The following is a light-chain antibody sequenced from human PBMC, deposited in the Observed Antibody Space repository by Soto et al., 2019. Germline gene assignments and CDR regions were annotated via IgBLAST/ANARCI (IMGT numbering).Light chain of an antibody. J-gene: IGKJ4*01. CDR3: QHYDSLELT. Sequence: EIVLTQSPGTLSLSPGERATLSCRASQSVSSSYLAWYQQKPGQAPRLLIYGASSRATGIPDRFSGSGSGTDFTLTISRPAPEDFAVYYCQHYDSLELTFGGGTNGEIK. CDR1: QSVSSSY. V-gene: IGKV3-20*01. CDR2: GAS.